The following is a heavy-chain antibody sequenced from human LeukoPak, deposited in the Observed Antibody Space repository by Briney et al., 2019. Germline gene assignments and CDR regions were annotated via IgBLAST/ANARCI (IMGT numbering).Heavy chain of an antibody. CDR1: GFTFSSYR. CDR2: IKQDGSEK. V-gene: IGHV3-7*03. J-gene: IGHJ3*02. CDR3: ARVLYNLDAFDI. D-gene: IGHD1-14*01. Sequence: GGSLRLSCAASGFTFSSYRVSWVRQAPGKGLEWVANIKQDGSEKYYVDSVKGRFTISRDNAKNSLYLQMNSLRAEDTAVYHCARVLYNLDAFDIWGQGTMVTVSS.